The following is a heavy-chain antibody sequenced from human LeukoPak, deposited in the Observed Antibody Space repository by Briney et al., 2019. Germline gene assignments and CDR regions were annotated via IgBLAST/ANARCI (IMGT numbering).Heavy chain of an antibody. V-gene: IGHV3-7*01. Sequence: GGSLRLSCAASGFTFSSYWMSWVRQAPGKGLEWVANIKQDGSEKYYVDSVKGRFTISRDNAKNTLYLQMNSLRAEDTAVYYCAREYYYGSGSYPYYYYYMDVWGKGTTVTVSS. D-gene: IGHD3-10*01. J-gene: IGHJ6*03. CDR1: GFTFSSYW. CDR2: IKQDGSEK. CDR3: AREYYYGSGSYPYYYYYMDV.